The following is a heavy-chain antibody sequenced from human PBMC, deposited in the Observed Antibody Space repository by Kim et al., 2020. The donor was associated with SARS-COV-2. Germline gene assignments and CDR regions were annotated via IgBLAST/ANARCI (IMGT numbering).Heavy chain of an antibody. CDR1: GGTLSSYA. CDR2: IIPIFGTA. CDR3: AREPPAPDIVVVPAANYYYYGIDV. Sequence: SVKVSCKASGGTLSSYAISWVRQAPGQGLEWMGGIIPIFGTANYAQKFQGRVTITADESTSTAYMELSSLRSEDTAVYYCAREPPAPDIVVVPAANYYYYGIDVWGQGTTVTVSS. J-gene: IGHJ6*02. D-gene: IGHD2-2*01. V-gene: IGHV1-69*13.